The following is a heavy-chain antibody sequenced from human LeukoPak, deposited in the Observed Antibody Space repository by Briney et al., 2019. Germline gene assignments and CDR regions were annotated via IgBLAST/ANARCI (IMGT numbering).Heavy chain of an antibody. CDR3: ARDRTTATLFDY. CDR2: ISTDGAIT. D-gene: IGHD4-17*01. J-gene: IGHJ4*02. V-gene: IGHV3-74*01. Sequence: GGSLRLSCAASGFTFTSVWMHWFRQAPGKGLVWVSRISTDGAITGYADSVKGRFTISRDNAKNTLYLQMNSLRAEDTAVYYCARDRTTATLFDYWGQGALVTVSS. CDR1: GFTFTSVW.